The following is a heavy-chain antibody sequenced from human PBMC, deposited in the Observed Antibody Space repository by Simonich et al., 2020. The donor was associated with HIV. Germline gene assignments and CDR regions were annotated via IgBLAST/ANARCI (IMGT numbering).Heavy chain of an antibody. V-gene: IGHV4-34*01. CDR2: INHSGIT. CDR1: GGSFGGYY. CDR3: ARGRSPPRTGVLDS. D-gene: IGHD7-27*01. J-gene: IGHJ4*02. Sequence: QVHLQQWGAGLLKPSETLSLTCAVYGGSFGGYYWGWVRQSPGKGLEWIGEINHSGITNYNPALMGRVTISVDTSKNQFSLKMRSLIAADTAVYYCARGRSPPRTGVLDSWGQGTQVIVSS.